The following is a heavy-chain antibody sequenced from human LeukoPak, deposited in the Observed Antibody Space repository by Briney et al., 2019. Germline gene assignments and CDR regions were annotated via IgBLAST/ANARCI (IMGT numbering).Heavy chain of an antibody. CDR1: DGSISSYY. J-gene: IGHJ2*01. D-gene: IGHD5/OR15-5a*01. CDR2: IHASGST. V-gene: IGHV4-59*08. Sequence: SDTLSPTCTVSDGSISSYYWSWIRQPPGRGLEWIAYIHASGSTTSNPSLRSRVTMSVDTSKNQFSLRLSSVTAADTAVYYCARQAGFSVWYFDLWGRGTLVTVSS. CDR3: ARQAGFSVWYFDL.